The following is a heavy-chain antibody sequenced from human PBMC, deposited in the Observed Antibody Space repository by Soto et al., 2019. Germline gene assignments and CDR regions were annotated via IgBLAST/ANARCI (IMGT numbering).Heavy chain of an antibody. V-gene: IGHV4-59*08. CDR3: GSVRPSGYVLS. Sequence: SETLSLTCTVSGGSLSSYYWTWIRQSPGKGLEWIGYVYFSGNTNYNPSLKSRVTISIDTSNNQFSLRLASVTDTDTSFYYCGSVRPSGYVLSWGPGTLVTVSS. D-gene: IGHD6-25*01. CDR2: VYFSGNT. J-gene: IGHJ5*02. CDR1: GGSLSSYY.